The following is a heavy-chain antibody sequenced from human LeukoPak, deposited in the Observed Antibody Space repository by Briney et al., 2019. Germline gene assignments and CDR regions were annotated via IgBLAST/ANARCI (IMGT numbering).Heavy chain of an antibody. D-gene: IGHD3-22*01. CDR2: ISAYNGNT. CDR3: AKIHRFNTMIVVVITPYYFDY. J-gene: IGHJ4*02. CDR1: GYTFTSYG. V-gene: IGHV1-18*01. Sequence: ASVKVSCKASGYTFTSYGISWVRQAPGQGLEWMGWISAYNGNTNYAQKLQGRVTMTTDTSTSTAYMELSSLRSEDTAVYYCAKIHRFNTMIVVVITPYYFDYWGQGTLVTVSS.